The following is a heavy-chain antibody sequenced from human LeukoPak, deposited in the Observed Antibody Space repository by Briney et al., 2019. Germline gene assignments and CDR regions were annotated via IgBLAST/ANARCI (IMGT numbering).Heavy chain of an antibody. D-gene: IGHD3-22*01. CDR1: GDSITGSTYY. CDR2: MYYSGST. V-gene: IGHV4-39*01. Sequence: PSETLSLTCTVSGDSITGSTYYWGWIRQPPGKGLEWIGSMYYSGSTYYNPSLKSRVTMSADTSKNQVSLHLRSVTAADTAVYYCARQYYDSTGYYYFDYWGQGTLDTVSS. J-gene: IGHJ4*02. CDR3: ARQYYDSTGYYYFDY.